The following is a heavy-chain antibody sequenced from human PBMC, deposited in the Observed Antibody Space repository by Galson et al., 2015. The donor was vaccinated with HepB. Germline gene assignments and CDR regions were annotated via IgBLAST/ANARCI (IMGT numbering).Heavy chain of an antibody. CDR3: ARSGDSIVVADY. CDR2: MNPNSGNT. Sequence: SVKVSCKASGYTFTSYDINWVRQATGQGLEWMGWMNPNSGNTGYAQKFQGRVTITADESTSTAYMELSSLRSEDTAVYYCARSGDSIVVADYWGQGTLVTVSS. V-gene: IGHV1-8*01. J-gene: IGHJ4*02. D-gene: IGHD2-21*01. CDR1: GYTFTSYD.